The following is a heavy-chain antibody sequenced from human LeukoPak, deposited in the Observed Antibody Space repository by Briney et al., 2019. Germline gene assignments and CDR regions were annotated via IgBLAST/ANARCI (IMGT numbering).Heavy chain of an antibody. CDR1: GGSFSGYY. CDR2: INHSGST. J-gene: IGHJ6*03. CDR3: AXXXXXXPGYNYYYYYNMDV. D-gene: IGHD5-24*01. Sequence: SETLSLTCAVYGGSFSGYYWSWIRQPPGKGLEWIGEINHSGSTNYNPSLKSRVTISVNTSKNQFSLTLSSVTAADTAVYYFAXXXXXXPGYNYYYYYNMDVWGKGTTVTVSS. V-gene: IGHV4-34*01.